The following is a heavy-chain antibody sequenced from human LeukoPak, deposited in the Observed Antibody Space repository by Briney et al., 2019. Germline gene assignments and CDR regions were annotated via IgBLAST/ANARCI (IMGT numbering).Heavy chain of an antibody. D-gene: IGHD3-10*01. CDR3: ARGRSGNYYGSGSYYNY. J-gene: IGHJ4*02. CDR1: GGSFSGYY. CDR2: INHSGST. V-gene: IGHV4-34*01. Sequence: PSETLSLTCAVYGGSFSGYYWSWIRQPPGKGLEWIGEINHSGSTNYNPSLKRRVTMSADTSKNQFSLKLSSVTAADTAVYYCARGRSGNYYGSGSYYNYWGQGTLVTVSS.